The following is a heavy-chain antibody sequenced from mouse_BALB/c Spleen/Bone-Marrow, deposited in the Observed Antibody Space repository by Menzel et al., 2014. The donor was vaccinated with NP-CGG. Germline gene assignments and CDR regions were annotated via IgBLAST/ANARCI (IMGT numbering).Heavy chain of an antibody. CDR3: ARGGNYGY. CDR2: IFPGIGTT. CDR1: GYTFTNYW. V-gene: IGHV1S132*01. Sequence: QVQLKESGAELVKPGASVKLSCKTSGYTFTNYWIQWVKQRPGQGLGWIGEIFPGIGTTYYNEKFKGKATLTIDTSSSTAYMQLSSQTSEDSAVYFCARGGNYGYWGQGTTLTVSS. D-gene: IGHD2-1*01. J-gene: IGHJ2*01.